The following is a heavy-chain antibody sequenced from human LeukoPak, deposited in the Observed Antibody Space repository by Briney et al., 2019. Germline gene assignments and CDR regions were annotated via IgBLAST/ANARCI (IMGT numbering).Heavy chain of an antibody. CDR1: GGSISSYY. V-gene: IGHV4-59*01. D-gene: IGHD3-16*01. Sequence: SEILSLTCTVSGGSISSYYWSWIRQPPGKGLEWIGYIYYSGSTNYNPSLKSRVTISVDTSKNQFSLKLSSVTAADTAVYYCARIPPSSRLFRGGYYFDYWGQGTLVTVSS. J-gene: IGHJ4*02. CDR2: IYYSGST. CDR3: ARIPPSSRLFRGGYYFDY.